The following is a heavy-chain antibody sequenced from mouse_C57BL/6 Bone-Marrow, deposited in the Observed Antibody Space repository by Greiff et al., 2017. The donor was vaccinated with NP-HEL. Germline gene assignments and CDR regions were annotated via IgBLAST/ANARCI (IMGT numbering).Heavy chain of an antibody. J-gene: IGHJ2*01. Sequence: VMLVESGAELARPGASVKLSCKASGYTFTSYSISWVKQRTGQGLEWIGEIYPRSGNTYYNEKFKGKATLTADKSSSTAYMELRSLTSEDSAVYFCAREVYYSILQYYWGQGTTLTVSS. CDR1: GYTFTSYS. V-gene: IGHV1-81*01. CDR3: AREVYYSILQYY. D-gene: IGHD2-5*01. CDR2: IYPRSGNT.